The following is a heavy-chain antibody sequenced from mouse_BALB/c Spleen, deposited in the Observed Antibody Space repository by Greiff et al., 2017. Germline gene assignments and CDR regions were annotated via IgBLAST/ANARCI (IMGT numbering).Heavy chain of an antibody. CDR2: ISSGSSTI. V-gene: IGHV5-17*02. J-gene: IGHJ4*01. Sequence: EVNLVESGGGLVQPGGSRKLSCAASGFTFSSFGMHWVRQAPEKGLEWVAYISSGSSTIYYVDTVKGRFTISRDNPKNTLFLQMTSLRSEDTAMYYCARSPFITTVVGDYYAMDYWGQGTSVTVSS. CDR3: ARSPFITTVVGDYYAMDY. CDR1: GFTFSSFG. D-gene: IGHD1-1*01.